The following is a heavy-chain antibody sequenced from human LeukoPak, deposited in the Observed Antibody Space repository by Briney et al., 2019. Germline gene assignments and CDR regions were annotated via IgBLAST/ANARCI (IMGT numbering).Heavy chain of an antibody. CDR3: ANFYYYGSGTYEGA. J-gene: IGHJ5*02. V-gene: IGHV3-53*01. D-gene: IGHD3-10*01. Sequence: QSGGSLRLSCAASGFTVSSNYMSWVRQAPGKGLEWVSVIYSGGSRYYADSVQGRFTISRDNSKNMVHLQMNSLRADDTAVYLCANFYYYGSGTYEGAWGQGTLVTVSS. CDR2: IYSGGSR. CDR1: GFTVSSNY.